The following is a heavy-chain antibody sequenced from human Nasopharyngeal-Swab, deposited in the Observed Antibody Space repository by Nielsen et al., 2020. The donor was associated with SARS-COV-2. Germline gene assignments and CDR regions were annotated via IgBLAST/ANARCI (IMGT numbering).Heavy chain of an antibody. V-gene: IGHV3-33*01. Sequence: GESLKISCAASGFTFSSYGMHWVRQAPGKGLEWVAVIWYDGSNKYYADSVKGRFTISRDNSKNTLYLQMNSLRAEDTAVYYCARARYYGSGSYYDPPLGAFDIWGQGTIVTVSS. CDR3: ARARYYGSGSYYDPPLGAFDI. CDR1: GFTFSSYG. D-gene: IGHD3-10*01. J-gene: IGHJ3*02. CDR2: IWYDGSNK.